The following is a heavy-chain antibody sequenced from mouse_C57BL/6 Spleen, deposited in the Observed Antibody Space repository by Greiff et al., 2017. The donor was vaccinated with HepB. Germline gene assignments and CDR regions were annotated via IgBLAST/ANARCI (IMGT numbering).Heavy chain of an antibody. CDR2: IYPRDGST. V-gene: IGHV1-78*01. J-gene: IGHJ1*03. CDR1: GYTFTDHT. CDR3: AREIYYYGSSGYFDV. Sequence: VQLQQSDAELVKPGASVKISCKVSGYTFTDHTIHWMKQRPEQGLEWIGYIYPRDGSTRYNEKFKGKATLTADKSSSTAYMQLNSLTSEDSAVYFCAREIYYYGSSGYFDVWGTGTTVTVSS. D-gene: IGHD1-1*01.